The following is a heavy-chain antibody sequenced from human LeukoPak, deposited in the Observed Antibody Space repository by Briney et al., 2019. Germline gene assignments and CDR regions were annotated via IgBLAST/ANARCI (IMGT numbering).Heavy chain of an antibody. Sequence: GFLRLFCATPGFTLVDYGLILVRRAPGQGLEWVFAIYYHGAITDFAESVKGRFTISRDNAKNSLYLRMDSLRAEDTALYYCARDRLGPSFSVSHFDLWGQGTLVTVSS. J-gene: IGHJ4*02. D-gene: IGHD3-3*02. V-gene: IGHV3-20*04. CDR3: ARDRLGPSFSVSHFDL. CDR1: GFTLVDYG. CDR2: IYYHGAIT.